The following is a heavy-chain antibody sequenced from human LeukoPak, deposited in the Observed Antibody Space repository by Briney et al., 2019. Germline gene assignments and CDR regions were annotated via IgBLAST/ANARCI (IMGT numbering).Heavy chain of an antibody. J-gene: IGHJ4*02. V-gene: IGHV3-30*03. Sequence: PGGSLRLSCAASGFTFSSYGFHWVRQAPGKGLEWVAVISYDGSNKYYADSVKGRFTISRDNSKNMLYLRMNSLRAEDTALYYCARDLTRTDNWGQGTLVTVSS. CDR3: ARDLTRTDN. D-gene: IGHD1/OR15-1a*01. CDR1: GFTFSSYG. CDR2: ISYDGSNK.